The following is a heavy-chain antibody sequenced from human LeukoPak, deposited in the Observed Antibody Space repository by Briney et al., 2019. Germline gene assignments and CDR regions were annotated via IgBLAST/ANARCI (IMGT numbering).Heavy chain of an antibody. Sequence: GGSLRLSCAASGFTFSSYAMHWVRQAPGKGLEWVAVISYDGSNKYYADSVKGRFTISRDNSKNTLYLQMNSLRAEDTAVYYCARVYSSSSEVGYWGQGTLVTVSS. CDR2: ISYDGSNK. CDR1: GFTFSSYA. D-gene: IGHD6-6*01. CDR3: ARVYSSSSEVGY. V-gene: IGHV3-30-3*01. J-gene: IGHJ4*02.